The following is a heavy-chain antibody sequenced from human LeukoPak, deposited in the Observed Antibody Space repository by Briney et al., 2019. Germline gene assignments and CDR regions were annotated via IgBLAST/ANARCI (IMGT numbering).Heavy chain of an antibody. CDR1: GYSISSGYY. D-gene: IGHD1-14*01. Sequence: SETLSLTCAVSGYSISSGYYWGWIRQTPGKGLEWIRHIYHSGRTYYNPSLKSRVTISVDTSKNQFSLKLNSVTAADTAVYYCARLGLPEAFDFWGQGTMVTVSS. CDR3: ARLGLPEAFDF. J-gene: IGHJ3*01. CDR2: IYHSGRT. V-gene: IGHV4-38-2*01.